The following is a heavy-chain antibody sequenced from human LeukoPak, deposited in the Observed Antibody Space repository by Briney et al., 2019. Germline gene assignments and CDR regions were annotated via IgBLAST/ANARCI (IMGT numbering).Heavy chain of an antibody. J-gene: IGHJ5*02. CDR2: IYYSGST. V-gene: IGHV4-59*01. CDR3: ARGGYYGSGNDFRFDP. D-gene: IGHD3-10*01. CDR1: GGSIFSDY. Sequence: PSETLSLTCSVSGGSIFSDYWSWIRQSPGKGLEWIGYIYYSGSTNYNPSLKSRVTISIDTSKNQFSLKLNSVTAADTAVYYCARGGYYGSGNDFRFDPWGQGTLVTVSS.